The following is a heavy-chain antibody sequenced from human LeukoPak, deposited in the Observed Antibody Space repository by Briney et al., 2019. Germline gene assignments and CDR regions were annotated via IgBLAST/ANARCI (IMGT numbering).Heavy chain of an antibody. CDR1: GGSISSYY. J-gene: IGHJ3*02. V-gene: IGHV4-59*01. CDR2: IYYSGST. Sequence: PSETLSLTCTVSGGSISSYYWSWIRQPPGKGLEWIGYIYYSGSTNYNPSLKSRVTISVDTSKNQFSLKLSSVTAADTAVYYCAREPPSYDSSGYYASDIWGQGTMVTVSS. CDR3: AREPPSYDSSGYYASDI. D-gene: IGHD3-22*01.